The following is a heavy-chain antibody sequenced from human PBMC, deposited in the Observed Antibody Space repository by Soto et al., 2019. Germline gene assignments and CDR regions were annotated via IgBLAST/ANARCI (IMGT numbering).Heavy chain of an antibody. Sequence: PSETLSLTCGVSGFPVSYGYYWGWIRQPPGKGLEWLGSIYQSGKTCYNPSLESRRTLSMDTSKNEFSLRLRSVTAADTAVYFCARLYCGSVSCYNDYWGPGGLVTVSS. D-gene: IGHD3-10*01. CDR2: IYQSGKT. CDR1: GFPVSYGYY. J-gene: IGHJ4*02. V-gene: IGHV4-38-2*01. CDR3: ARLYCGSVSCYNDY.